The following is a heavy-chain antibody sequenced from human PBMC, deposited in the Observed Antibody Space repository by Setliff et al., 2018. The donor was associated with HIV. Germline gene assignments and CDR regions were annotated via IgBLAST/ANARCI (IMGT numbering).Heavy chain of an antibody. CDR1: GGTFNHYG. CDR3: ARGGGGYNFWSGYPSFDY. CDR2: ISAYNGDT. J-gene: IGHJ4*02. Sequence: ASVKVSCKASGGTFNHYGITWVRQAPGQGLEWMGWISAYNGDTKYSQTFQGRVTMTTDTSTSTAYMELRSLRSADTAVYYCARGGGGYNFWSGYPSFDYWGQGTLVTVSS. D-gene: IGHD3-3*01. V-gene: IGHV1-18*01.